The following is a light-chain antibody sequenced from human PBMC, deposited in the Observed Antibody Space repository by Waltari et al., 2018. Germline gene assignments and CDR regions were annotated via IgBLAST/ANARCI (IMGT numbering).Light chain of an antibody. J-gene: IGKJ3*01. CDR3: MQALQTPFT. CDR1: QSLLHINGSNY. Sequence: IVTTQSPLSLPVTPGEPASISCSSRQSLLHINGSNYLDWYLLSPEQSPHLLIYLGSNRASGVPDRFSGSGSCTDFTLKISRVKAEDVGVYYCMQALQTPFTFGPGTKVDIK. V-gene: IGKV2-28*01. CDR2: LGS.